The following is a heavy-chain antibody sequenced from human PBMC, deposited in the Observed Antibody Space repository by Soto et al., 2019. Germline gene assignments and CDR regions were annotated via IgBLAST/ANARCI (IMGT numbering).Heavy chain of an antibody. J-gene: IGHJ4*01. Sequence: PGGSVRRSCAASGFTFSSYGMSWVRQAAWKGLEWFSAISGSGGITYYADSVKGRFTISRDNSKNTLYLQMNSLRAEDTAVYYCGKSVRFLESLLYDYFDYWGNGTRVTVSS. CDR2: ISGSGGIT. V-gene: IGHV3-23*01. D-gene: IGHD3-3*01. CDR3: GKSVRFLESLLYDYFDY. CDR1: GFTFSSYG.